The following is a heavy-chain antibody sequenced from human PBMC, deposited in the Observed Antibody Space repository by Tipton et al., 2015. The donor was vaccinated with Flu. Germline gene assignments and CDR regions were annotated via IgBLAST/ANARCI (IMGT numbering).Heavy chain of an antibody. V-gene: IGHV3-66*02. J-gene: IGHJ4*02. D-gene: IGHD5-18*01. CDR1: GFIVSNYY. CDR2: IYTGGRT. Sequence: SLRLSCAASGFIVSNYYMSWVRQAPGKGVEWVSVIYTGGRTHYSESVRGRFTFSRDASKNTLCLQMNSLRPEDTAVYYCARSGYSYGYVDCWGQGTPVTVSS. CDR3: ARSGYSYGYVDC.